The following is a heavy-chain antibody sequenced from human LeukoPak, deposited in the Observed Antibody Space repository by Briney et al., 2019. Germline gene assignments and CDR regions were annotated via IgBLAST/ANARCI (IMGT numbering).Heavy chain of an antibody. D-gene: IGHD2-15*01. J-gene: IGHJ5*02. V-gene: IGHV1-69*05. CDR3: ARGENRGYCSGGSCYLNWFDP. CDR1: GGTFSSYA. Sequence: GSSLKVSCKASGGTFSSYAISWVRQAPGQGLEWMGRIIPIFGTANYAQKFQGRVTITTDESTSTAYMELSSLRSEDTAVYYCARGENRGYCSGGSCYLNWFDPWGQGTLVTVSS. CDR2: IIPIFGTA.